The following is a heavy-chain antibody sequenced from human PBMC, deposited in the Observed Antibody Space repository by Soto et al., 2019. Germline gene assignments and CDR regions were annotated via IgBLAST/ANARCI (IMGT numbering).Heavy chain of an antibody. CDR1: GVSISSGNW. CDR3: ARLVYDTRLNYMYFDF. D-gene: IGHD3-10*01. J-gene: IGHJ4*02. CDR2: IFHDGTA. V-gene: IGHV4-4*02. Sequence: SETLSLTCAVSGVSISSGNWWTWVRQSPQRGLEYIGEIFHDGTANYYPSFERRVAISVDTSKNQFSLKLTSVTAADTAIYFCARLVYDTRLNYMYFDFWGQGTLATVSS.